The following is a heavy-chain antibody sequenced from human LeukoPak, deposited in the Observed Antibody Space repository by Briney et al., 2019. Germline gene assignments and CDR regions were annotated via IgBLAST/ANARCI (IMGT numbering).Heavy chain of an antibody. CDR1: GFTFSSYA. J-gene: IGHJ6*03. V-gene: IGHV3-23*01. Sequence: GGSLRLACAASGFTFSSYAMSWVRQAPGKGLEWVSAISCSGNSTYYADSVKCRFTISRDNSKNTLYLQMNSLRADDTAVYYCAKGSFHLGCCGSYSCYRYQMGVWGKGHRVT. CDR3: AKGSFHLGCCGSYSCYRYQMGV. D-gene: IGHD3-16*02. CDR2: ISCSGNST.